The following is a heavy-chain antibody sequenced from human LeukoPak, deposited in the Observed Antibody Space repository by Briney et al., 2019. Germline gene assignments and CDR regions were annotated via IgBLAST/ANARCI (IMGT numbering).Heavy chain of an antibody. D-gene: IGHD1-26*01. CDR3: ARGTDSGTSTRGGAFDI. CDR2: IGSSGSVI. Sequence: GGSLRLSCAASGFSFTSYEMNWVRQAPGKGLEWVSHIGSSGSVIYYADSVKGRFTISRDNAKNSLYLQMNSLRVEETAVYYCARGTDSGTSTRGGAFDIWGQGTMVTVSS. J-gene: IGHJ3*02. CDR1: GFSFTSYE. V-gene: IGHV3-48*03.